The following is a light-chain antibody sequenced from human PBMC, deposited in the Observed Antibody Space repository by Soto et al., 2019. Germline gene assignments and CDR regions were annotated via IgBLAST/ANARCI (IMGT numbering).Light chain of an antibody. CDR1: ENIAKY. Sequence: DIQMTQSPSSLSASVGDRVTITCRASENIAKYLDWYQQKPGKAPKFLIYGASSLQSGVPSRFSGSGSGTDFTLTISSLQPEDFAIYYCQQSISYPAFTFGGGTKVDIK. CDR2: GAS. CDR3: QQSISYPAFT. V-gene: IGKV1-39*01. J-gene: IGKJ4*01.